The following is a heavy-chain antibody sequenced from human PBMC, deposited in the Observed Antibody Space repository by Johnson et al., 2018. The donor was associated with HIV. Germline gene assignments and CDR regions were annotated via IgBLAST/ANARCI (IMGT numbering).Heavy chain of an antibody. CDR2: IRYDGSNK. CDR3: AKDRNWGRLFDGFDI. Sequence: QVQLVESGGGLVQPGGSLRLSCAASGFTFSSYGMHWVRQAPGKGLEWVAFIRYDGSNKYFADSVKGRFTISRDNSKNTLYLQMNSLRPEDTAVYYCAKDRNWGRLFDGFDIWGRGTMVTVSS. J-gene: IGHJ3*02. V-gene: IGHV3-30*02. CDR1: GFTFSSYG. D-gene: IGHD7-27*01.